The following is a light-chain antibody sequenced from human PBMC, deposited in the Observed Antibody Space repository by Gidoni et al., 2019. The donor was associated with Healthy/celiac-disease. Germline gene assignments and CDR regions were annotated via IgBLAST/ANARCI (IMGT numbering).Light chain of an antibody. J-gene: IGKJ4*01. CDR3: QQRSNWPGLT. CDR1: QSVSSY. CDR2: DAS. V-gene: IGKV3-11*01. Sequence: EIVLTQSPATLSVSPGERATLSCRASQSVSSYLAWYQQQPGQAPRLLLYDASNRPTGIPCRFRGSGSGIDFTLTISSLEPEDFAVYYCQQRSNWPGLTFGGGTKVEIK.